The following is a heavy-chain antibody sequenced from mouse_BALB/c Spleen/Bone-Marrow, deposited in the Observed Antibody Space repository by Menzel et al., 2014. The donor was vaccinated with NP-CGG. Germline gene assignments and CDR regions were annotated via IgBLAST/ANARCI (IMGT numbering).Heavy chain of an antibody. CDR1: GFNIKDTY. D-gene: IGHD2-14*01. CDR2: IDPASGNT. V-gene: IGHV14-3*02. J-gene: IGHJ1*01. CDR3: ASYRYGWYFDV. Sequence: VQLQQSGAELVKPGASGKLSCTASGFNIKDTYLHWVKQRPEQGLDWIGRIDPASGNTKYDPKFQGKATITADTSSNTAYLQLSSLTSEDTAVYYCASYRYGWYFDVWGAGTTVTVSS.